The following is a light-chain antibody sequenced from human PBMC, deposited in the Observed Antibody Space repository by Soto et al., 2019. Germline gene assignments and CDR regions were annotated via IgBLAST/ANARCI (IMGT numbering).Light chain of an antibody. CDR1: QSVRSY. CDR2: DAS. Sequence: EIVLTQSPATLSLSPGERATLSCRASQSVRSYLAWYQQKPGQAPRLLIYDASNRATGIPARFSGSGSGTDFTLTISSLETEDFAFYYCQQRSSWPLTFGGWTKVEIK. J-gene: IGKJ4*01. CDR3: QQRSSWPLT. V-gene: IGKV3-11*01.